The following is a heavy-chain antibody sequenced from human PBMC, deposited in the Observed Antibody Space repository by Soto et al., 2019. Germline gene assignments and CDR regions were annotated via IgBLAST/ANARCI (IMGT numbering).Heavy chain of an antibody. CDR1: GFTFSSYS. Sequence: EVQLVESGGGLVKPGGSLRLSCAASGFTFSSYSMNWVRQAPGKGLEWVSSISSSSSYIYYADSVKGRFTISRDNAKNSLYLQMNSLRAEDTAVYYCARDIQGITGFYYYGMDVWGQGTTVTVSS. V-gene: IGHV3-21*01. D-gene: IGHD1-20*01. J-gene: IGHJ6*02. CDR2: ISSSSSYI. CDR3: ARDIQGITGFYYYGMDV.